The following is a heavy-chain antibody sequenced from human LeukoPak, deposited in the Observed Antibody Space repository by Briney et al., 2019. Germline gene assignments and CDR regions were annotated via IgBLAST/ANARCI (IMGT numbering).Heavy chain of an antibody. Sequence: PGGSLRLSCAASRFTFSSTWMSWVRQAPGKGLQWVATINQDGSEKYYVDSVKGRFTISRDNAKNSLYLQMSSLRAEDTAVYYCARDRVTTFDYWGQGTLVTVSS. CDR2: INQDGSEK. CDR3: ARDRVTTFDY. CDR1: RFTFSSTW. J-gene: IGHJ4*02. V-gene: IGHV3-7*01. D-gene: IGHD4-17*01.